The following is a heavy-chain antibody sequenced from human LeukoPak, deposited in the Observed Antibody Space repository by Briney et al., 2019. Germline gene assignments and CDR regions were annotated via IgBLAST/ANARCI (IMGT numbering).Heavy chain of an antibody. V-gene: IGHV3-23*01. J-gene: IGHJ3*02. D-gene: IGHD4-17*01. CDR1: GFTFSSYG. CDR2: ISGSGGST. Sequence: GGTLRLSCAASGFTFSSYGMNWVRQAPGKGLEWVSAISGSGGSTYYADSVKGRFTISRDNSKNTLYLQMNSLRAEDTAVYYCVLYGDYESPDGFDIWGQGTMVTVSS. CDR3: VLYGDYESPDGFDI.